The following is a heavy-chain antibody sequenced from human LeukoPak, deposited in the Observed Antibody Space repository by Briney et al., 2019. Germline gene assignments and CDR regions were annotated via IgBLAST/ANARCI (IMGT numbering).Heavy chain of an antibody. CDR3: AKGTKVDFWSGYLFSY. CDR2: ISGSGGST. D-gene: IGHD3-3*01. J-gene: IGHJ4*02. V-gene: IGHV3-23*01. CDR1: GFTFDDYA. Sequence: GGSLRLSCAASGFTFDDYAMRWVRQAPGKGLEWVSGISGSGGSTYYADSVKGRFTISRDNSKNTLYLQMNSLRAEDTAVYYCAKGTKVDFWSGYLFSYWGQGTLVTVSS.